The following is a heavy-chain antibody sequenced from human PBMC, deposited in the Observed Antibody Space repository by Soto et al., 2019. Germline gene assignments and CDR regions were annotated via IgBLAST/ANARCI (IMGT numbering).Heavy chain of an antibody. J-gene: IGHJ4*02. D-gene: IGHD1-1*01. Sequence: GGSLRLSCAASGFTFSSYGMHWVRQAPGKGLEWVAVISYDGSNKYYADSVKGRFTISRDNSKNTLYLQMNSLRAEDTAVYYCAKDVNWNPPHYYFDYWGQGTLVTVSS. CDR2: ISYDGSNK. CDR1: GFTFSSYG. V-gene: IGHV3-30*18. CDR3: AKDVNWNPPHYYFDY.